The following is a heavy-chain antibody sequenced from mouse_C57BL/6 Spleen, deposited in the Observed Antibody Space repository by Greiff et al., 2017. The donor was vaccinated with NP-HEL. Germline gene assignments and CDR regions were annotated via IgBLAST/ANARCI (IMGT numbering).Heavy chain of an antibody. CDR2: INPNNGGT. Sequence: VQLQPSGPELLKPGASVKIPCKASGYPFTDYNMDWVKQSHGKSLEWIGDINPNNGGTIYNQKFKGKATLTVDKSSRTAYMELRSLTSEDTAVYYCARSRVPVVAPYYFDYWGQGTTLTVSS. V-gene: IGHV1-18*01. CDR1: GYPFTDYN. CDR3: ARSRVPVVAPYYFDY. D-gene: IGHD1-1*01. J-gene: IGHJ2*01.